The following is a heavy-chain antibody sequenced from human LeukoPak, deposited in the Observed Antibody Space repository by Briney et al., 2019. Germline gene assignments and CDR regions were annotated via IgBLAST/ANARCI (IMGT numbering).Heavy chain of an antibody. CDR3: ARARYYYDSSVGPGYFDY. J-gene: IGHJ4*02. CDR2: FYTSGST. Sequence: PSETLSLTCTVSGGSISSGSYYWSWIRQPAGKGLEWIGRFYTSGSTNYNPSLKSRVTISVDTSKNQFSLKLNSVTAADTAVYYCARARYYYDSSVGPGYFDYWGQGTLVTVSS. D-gene: IGHD3-22*01. CDR1: GGSISSGSYY. V-gene: IGHV4-61*02.